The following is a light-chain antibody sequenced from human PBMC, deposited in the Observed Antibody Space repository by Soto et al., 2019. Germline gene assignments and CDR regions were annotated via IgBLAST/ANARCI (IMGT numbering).Light chain of an antibody. CDR2: GAS. V-gene: IGKV3D-15*01. CDR1: QSVSSN. Sequence: EIVMTQSPATLSVSPGERATLSCRASQSVSSNLAWYQQKPGQAPRLLIYGASTRATGIPARFSGSGSGTEFTLTISSLQSEDFAVHYCQQYNNWPRTFGQGTKVDIK. CDR3: QQYNNWPRT. J-gene: IGKJ1*01.